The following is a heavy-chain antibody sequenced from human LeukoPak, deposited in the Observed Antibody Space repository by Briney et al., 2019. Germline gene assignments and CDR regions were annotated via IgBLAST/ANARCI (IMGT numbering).Heavy chain of an antibody. Sequence: GGSLRLSCAASGFTFSSYAMHWVRQAPGKGLEWVAVISYDGSNKYYADSVKGRFTISRDNSKNTLYLQMNSLRAEDTAVYYCANLAVAGTYYYGMDVWGQGTTVTVSS. CDR1: GFTFSSYA. CDR3: ANLAVAGTYYYGMDV. D-gene: IGHD6-19*01. J-gene: IGHJ6*02. V-gene: IGHV3-30-3*01. CDR2: ISYDGSNK.